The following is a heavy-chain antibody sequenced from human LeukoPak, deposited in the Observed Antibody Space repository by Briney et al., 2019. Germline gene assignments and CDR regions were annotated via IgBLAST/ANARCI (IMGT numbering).Heavy chain of an antibody. CDR1: GGSISSGGYY. CDR2: IYYSGST. Sequence: PSETLSLTCTVSGGSISSGGYYWGWIRQHPGKGLEWIGYIYYSGSTYYNPSLKSRVTISVDTSKNQFSLKLSSVTAADTAVYYCARGRYSYGYSNYWGQGTLVTVSS. V-gene: IGHV4-31*03. D-gene: IGHD5-18*01. CDR3: ARGRYSYGYSNY. J-gene: IGHJ4*02.